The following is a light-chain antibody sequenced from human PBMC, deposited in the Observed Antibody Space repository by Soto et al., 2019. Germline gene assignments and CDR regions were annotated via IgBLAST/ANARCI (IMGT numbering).Light chain of an antibody. CDR1: QTLSSRH. CDR2: DAS. J-gene: IGKJ5*01. V-gene: IGKV3-15*01. CDR3: QQYNSWPPIT. Sequence: EIVLTQSPGTLSLSPGERATLSCRASQTLSSRHLAWYQQKPGQAPRLLIYDASTRATGIPDRFSGGGSGTKFTLPISSLQSEDFVVYYCQQYNSWPPITFGQGTRLEIK.